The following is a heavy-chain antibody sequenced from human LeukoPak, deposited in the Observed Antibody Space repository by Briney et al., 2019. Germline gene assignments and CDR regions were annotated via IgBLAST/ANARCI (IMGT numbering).Heavy chain of an antibody. Sequence: ASVKVSCKASGYTFTGYYMHWVRQAPGQGLEWMGWINPNSGGTNYAQKFQGRVTMTRDTPISTAYMELSRLRSDDTAVYYCARVLYYYDSSGPGAFDIWGQGTMVTVSS. CDR3: ARVLYYYDSSGPGAFDI. J-gene: IGHJ3*02. CDR1: GYTFTGYY. V-gene: IGHV1-2*02. CDR2: INPNSGGT. D-gene: IGHD3-22*01.